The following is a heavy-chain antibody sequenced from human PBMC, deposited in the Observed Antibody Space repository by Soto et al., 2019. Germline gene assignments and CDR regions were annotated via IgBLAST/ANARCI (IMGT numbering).Heavy chain of an antibody. CDR1: GFTFSSYA. D-gene: IGHD3-3*01. J-gene: IGHJ4*02. Sequence: PGGSLRLSCAASGFTFSSYAMSWVRQAPGKGLEWVLSISGSSGSTYYADSVRGRFTISRDNSKNMLYLQMNSLRAEDTAVYYCAKEVGFWSGYLHYFAHWGQGILVTVSS. V-gene: IGHV3-23*01. CDR3: AKEVGFWSGYLHYFAH. CDR2: ISGSSGST.